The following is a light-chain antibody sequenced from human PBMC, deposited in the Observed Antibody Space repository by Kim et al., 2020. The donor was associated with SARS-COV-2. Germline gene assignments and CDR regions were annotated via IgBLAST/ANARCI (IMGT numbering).Light chain of an antibody. CDR3: QQSYGKSWT. CDR1: QSISRC. J-gene: IGKJ1*01. CDR2: SAS. V-gene: IGKV1-39*01. Sequence: VGNRVTVTCRARQSISRCLNWYQQKAGKVPKLLIYSASTLQSGVPSRFSGSGSGTDFTLTISSLQPEDFATYYCQQSYGKSWTFGQGTKVDIK.